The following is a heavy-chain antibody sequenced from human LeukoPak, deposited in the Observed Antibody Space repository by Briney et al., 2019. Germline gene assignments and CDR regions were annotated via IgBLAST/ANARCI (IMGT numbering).Heavy chain of an antibody. CDR2: INPSGGNT. CDR1: GYTFNSYY. CDR3: ARGVFGELEKLMFQH. J-gene: IGHJ1*01. D-gene: IGHD3-10*02. Sequence: ASVKVSCKASGYTFNSYYIHWVRQAPGQGLEWMGIINPSGGNTRYPQKFQDRVTMTRDTSTSTVYMELSSLKSDDTAIYYCARGVFGELEKLMFQHWGQGTLVTVSS. V-gene: IGHV1-46*02.